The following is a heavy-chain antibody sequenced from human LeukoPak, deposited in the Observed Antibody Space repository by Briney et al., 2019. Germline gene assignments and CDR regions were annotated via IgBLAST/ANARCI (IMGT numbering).Heavy chain of an antibody. CDR1: GFMFGDFG. J-gene: IGHJ4*02. CDR3: AKDACSSTSCSFDY. V-gene: IGHV3-9*01. Sequence: GGSLRLSCVASGFMFGDFGAHWVRQAPGKGLEWVSVISWNSGSIAYAGSVKGRFTISRDNAKNSLYLQMNSLRAEDTALYYCAKDACSSTSCSFDYWGQGTLVTVSS. D-gene: IGHD2-2*01. CDR2: ISWNSGSI.